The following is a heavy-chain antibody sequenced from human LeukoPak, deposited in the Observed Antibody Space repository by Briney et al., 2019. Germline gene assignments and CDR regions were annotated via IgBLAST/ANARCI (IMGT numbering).Heavy chain of an antibody. D-gene: IGHD3-10*01. CDR3: ARQGSHFDY. Sequence: PSETLSLTCTVSGGSISSYYWSWIRQPPGKGLEWIGYIYYSGSTNYNPTLKSRVTISVDTSKNQFSLNLNSVTAADTAVYYCARQGSHFDYWGQGTLVTVSS. V-gene: IGHV4-59*08. J-gene: IGHJ4*02. CDR1: GGSISSYY. CDR2: IYYSGST.